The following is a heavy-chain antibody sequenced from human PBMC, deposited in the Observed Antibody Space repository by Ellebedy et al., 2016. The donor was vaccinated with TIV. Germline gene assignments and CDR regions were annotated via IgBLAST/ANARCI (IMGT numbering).Heavy chain of an antibody. D-gene: IGHD3/OR15-3a*01. CDR2: IYHSGST. CDR3: ARGPEGEADWNYMDV. V-gene: IGHV4-4*02. J-gene: IGHJ6*03. Sequence: SETLSLTCAVSGGSISSSNWWSWVRQPPGKGLEWIGEIYHSGSTNYNPSLKSRVTISVDKSKNQFSLKLSSVTAADTAVYYCARGPEGEADWNYMDVWGKGTTVTVSS. CDR1: GGSISSSNW.